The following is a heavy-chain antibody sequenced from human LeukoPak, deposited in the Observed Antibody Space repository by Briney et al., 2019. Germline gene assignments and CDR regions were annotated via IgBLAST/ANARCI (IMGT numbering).Heavy chain of an antibody. D-gene: IGHD3-10*01. CDR3: ARDYYGSGSYYTAYYYYYGMDV. CDR2: ISAYNGNT. J-gene: IGHJ6*02. Sequence: ASVKVSCKASGYTFTSYGISWVRQAPGQGLEWMGWISAYNGNTNYAQKLQGRVTMTTDTSTSTAYTELRSLRSDDTAVYYCARDYYGSGSYYTAYYYYYGMDVWGQGTTVTVSS. V-gene: IGHV1-18*01. CDR1: GYTFTSYG.